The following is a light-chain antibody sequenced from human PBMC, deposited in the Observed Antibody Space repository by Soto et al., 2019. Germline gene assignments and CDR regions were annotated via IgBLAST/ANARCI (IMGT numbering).Light chain of an antibody. CDR2: EAS. V-gene: IGLV2-18*02. Sequence: QSALTQPPSVSGSPGQSVTISCTGTSSDVGSYNRVSWYQQPPGTAPKLMIYEASNRPSGVPDRFSGSKSGNTASLTISGLQAEDEADYFCSSYTSSSTYVFGTGPKHTVL. CDR3: SSYTSSSTYV. CDR1: SSDVGSYNR. J-gene: IGLJ1*01.